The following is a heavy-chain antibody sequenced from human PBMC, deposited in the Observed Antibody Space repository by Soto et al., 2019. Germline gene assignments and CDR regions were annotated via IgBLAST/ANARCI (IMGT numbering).Heavy chain of an antibody. Sequence: QVQLQQCGAGLLNPSETLSLTCAVDGGSFRGYYWSWIRQPPGKGLEWIGEINHSGSTNYNPSLKSRVTISVDTSKNQFSLKLSSVTAAATAVYYCARGARGGFKGQYGMHVWGQGTTVTVSS. CDR3: ARGARGGFKGQYGMHV. J-gene: IGHJ6*02. CDR1: GGSFRGYY. CDR2: INHSGST. D-gene: IGHD2-15*01. V-gene: IGHV4-34*01.